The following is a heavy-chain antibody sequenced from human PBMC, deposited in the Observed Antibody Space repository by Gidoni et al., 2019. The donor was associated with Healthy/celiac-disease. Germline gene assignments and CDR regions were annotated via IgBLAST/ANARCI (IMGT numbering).Heavy chain of an antibody. D-gene: IGHD3-10*01. CDR3: ARALLTMVRGVLYGMDV. CDR2: IYSGGST. J-gene: IGHJ6*02. V-gene: IGHV3-53*01. Sequence: EVQLVESGGGLIQPGGSLRLSCAASGFTVSSNYMSWVRQAPGKGLEWVSVIYSGGSTYYADSVKGRFTISRDNSKNTLYLQMNSLRAEDTAVYYCARALLTMVRGVLYGMDVWGQGTTVTVSS. CDR1: GFTVSSNY.